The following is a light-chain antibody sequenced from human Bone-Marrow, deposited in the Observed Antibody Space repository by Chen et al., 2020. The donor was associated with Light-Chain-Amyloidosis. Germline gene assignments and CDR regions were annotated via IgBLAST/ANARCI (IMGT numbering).Light chain of an antibody. J-gene: IGLJ3*02. CDR1: TIGSEP. V-gene: IGLV3-21*03. CDR2: DDT. CDR3: QVWHTSSDHPAV. Sequence: SYVLTQPPSVSVAPGKTARITCGGNTIGSEPVHWYQQKPGQAPVLVVHDDTDRPSGIPERFSGSSSGNTATLTISRVEAEDEADYYCQVWHTSSDHPAVFGGGTKLTVL.